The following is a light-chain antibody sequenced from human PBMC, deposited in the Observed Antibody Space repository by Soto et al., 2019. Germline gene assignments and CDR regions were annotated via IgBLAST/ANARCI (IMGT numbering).Light chain of an antibody. Sequence: QSVLTQPPSASGSPGQSVTISCTGTSSDVGGYNYVSWYQQYPGRAPKLMIYEVTKQPSGVPDRFSGSTSGNTASPTVSGLQAEDEADYYCSSYAASNNFYFVFGGGTKLTVL. V-gene: IGLV2-8*01. CDR3: SSYAASNNFYFV. CDR2: EVT. J-gene: IGLJ3*02. CDR1: SSDVGGYNY.